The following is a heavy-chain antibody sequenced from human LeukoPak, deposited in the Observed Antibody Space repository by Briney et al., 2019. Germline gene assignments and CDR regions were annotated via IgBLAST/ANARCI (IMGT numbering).Heavy chain of an antibody. Sequence: PGGSLRLSCAASGFMFSNFAMHWVRQAPGKGLEWVAVISHDGSEKYYADSVKGRFTISRDNSKNTLYLQMNSLRDEDTTVYYCARENLFWSGSDYWGQGTLVTVSS. D-gene: IGHD3-3*01. J-gene: IGHJ4*02. V-gene: IGHV3-30-3*01. CDR1: GFMFSNFA. CDR3: ARENLFWSGSDY. CDR2: ISHDGSEK.